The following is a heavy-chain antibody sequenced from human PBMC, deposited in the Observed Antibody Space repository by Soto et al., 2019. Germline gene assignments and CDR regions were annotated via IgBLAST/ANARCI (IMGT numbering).Heavy chain of an antibody. CDR3: ARAFADYSNYQYQFDL. D-gene: IGHD4-4*01. CDR1: GGSIGSGGYY. CDR2: IYYSGRT. J-gene: IGHJ4*02. V-gene: IGHV4-31*03. Sequence: QVQLQESGPRLVKPSQTLSLTCTVSGGSIGSGGYYWSWIRQHPGKGLEWVGYIYYSGRTFYNPSLQSRVTISIDPSQDQFSLDLTSVTAADTAVYYCARAFADYSNYQYQFDLRGQGTLITVSS.